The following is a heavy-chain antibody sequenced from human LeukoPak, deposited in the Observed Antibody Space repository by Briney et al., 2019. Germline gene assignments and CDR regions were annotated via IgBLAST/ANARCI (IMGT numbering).Heavy chain of an antibody. CDR3: ARSASSTSRSAFDI. CDR2: CHYRGKP. CDR1: GGSISSNY. V-gene: IGHV4-59*13. J-gene: IGHJ3*02. Sequence: SETLSLTCTVSGGSISSNYWRWMRRPPGKGLVWIGYCHYRGKPNYNPSLKSRATISVDMTKSQFSLTLNSVTAADTAVYYCARSASSTSRSAFDIWGQGTRVTASS.